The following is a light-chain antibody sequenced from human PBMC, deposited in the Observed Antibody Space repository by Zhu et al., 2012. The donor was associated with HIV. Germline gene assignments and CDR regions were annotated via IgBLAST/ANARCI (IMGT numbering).Light chain of an antibody. V-gene: IGKV3D-15*01. CDR3: QEYYDWPLYA. CDR1: QSISSSF. Sequence: EIVLTQSPGTLSLSPGVRATLSCRASQSISSSFLAWYQQKPGQTPRLLIYGASSRATGIPARFSGSGSGTEFTLTITSVQSEDFAIYHCQEYYDWPLYAFGQGSKLEIK. J-gene: IGKJ2*01. CDR2: GAS.